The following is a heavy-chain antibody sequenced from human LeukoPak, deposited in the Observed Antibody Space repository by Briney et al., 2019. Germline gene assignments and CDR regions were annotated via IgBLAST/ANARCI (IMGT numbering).Heavy chain of an antibody. D-gene: IGHD5-24*01. CDR3: GRSLGDGYNFGY. V-gene: IGHV4-59*11. CDR1: GGSISSHY. J-gene: IGHJ4*02. Sequence: SETLSLTCTVSGGSISSHYWSWIRQPPGKGLEWIGYIYYSGSTNYNPSLKSRVTISVDTSKNQFSLKLSSVTAADTAVYYCGRSLGDGYNFGYWGQGTLVTVSS. CDR2: IYYSGST.